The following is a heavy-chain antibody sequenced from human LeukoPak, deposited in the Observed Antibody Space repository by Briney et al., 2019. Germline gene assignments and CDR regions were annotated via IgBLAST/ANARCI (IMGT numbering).Heavy chain of an antibody. D-gene: IGHD4-23*01. CDR1: GFSFSSYA. Sequence: GGSLRLSCAASGFSFSSYAMTWVRQAPGKGLEWVSFISGSGVNTYYADSVKGRFTISRDNSKNTLYPQMNSLRAEDTAVYYCAKRFYGGTDYWGQGTLVTVSS. V-gene: IGHV3-23*01. J-gene: IGHJ4*02. CDR3: AKRFYGGTDY. CDR2: ISGSGVNT.